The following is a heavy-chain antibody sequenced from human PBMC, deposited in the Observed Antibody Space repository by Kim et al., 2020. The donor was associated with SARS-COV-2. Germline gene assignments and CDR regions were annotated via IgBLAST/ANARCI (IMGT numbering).Heavy chain of an antibody. CDR3: ARDDRAKGGATPSFDY. V-gene: IGHV3-49*02. Sequence: SVKGRFTISRDDSKSSVYLQMNSLKTEDTAVYYCARDDRAKGGATPSFDYWGQGTLVTVSS. J-gene: IGHJ4*02. D-gene: IGHD1-26*01.